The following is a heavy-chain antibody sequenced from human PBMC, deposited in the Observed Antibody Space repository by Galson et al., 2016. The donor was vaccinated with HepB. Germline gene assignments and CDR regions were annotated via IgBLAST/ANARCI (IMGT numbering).Heavy chain of an antibody. CDR2: MWADGVKK. CDR1: GFTFGNYG. Sequence: SLRLSCAASGFTFGNYGIHWVRQAPGKGLEWVAVMWADGVKKYCADSVKGRFTISRDTSKNTVYLQMNSLRAEDTAVYYCVRDKVTPGTNWFDPWGQGTLVTVSS. D-gene: IGHD4-11*01. J-gene: IGHJ5*02. CDR3: VRDKVTPGTNWFDP. V-gene: IGHV3-33*01.